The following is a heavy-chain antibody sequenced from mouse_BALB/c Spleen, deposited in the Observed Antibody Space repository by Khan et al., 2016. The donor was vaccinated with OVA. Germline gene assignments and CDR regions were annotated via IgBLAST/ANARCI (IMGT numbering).Heavy chain of an antibody. J-gene: IGHJ2*01. CDR1: GYTFSSYW. D-gene: IGHD1-1*01. CDR2: ILPGSGST. V-gene: IGHV1-9*01. CDR3: ARSYYGSSPGYYFDY. Sequence: VQLQESGAELMKPGASVKISCKATGYTFSSYWIEWVKQRPGHGLEWIGEILPGSGSTNYNEKFKGKATFTADTSSNTAYMQLRSLASEDSAVYYCARSYYGSSPGYYFDYWGQGTTLTVSS.